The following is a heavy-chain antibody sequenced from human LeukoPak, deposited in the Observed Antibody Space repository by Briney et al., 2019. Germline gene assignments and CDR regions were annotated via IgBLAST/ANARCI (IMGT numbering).Heavy chain of an antibody. J-gene: IGHJ4*02. D-gene: IGHD6-13*01. CDR1: GFTFSSYS. CDR3: ARPTPGIAAY. Sequence: GGSLRLSCAASGFTFSSYSMNWVRQAPGKGLEWVSYISSSSTIYYADSVKGRFTISRDNAKNSLYLQMNSLRAEDTAVYYCARPTPGIAAYWGQGTLVTVSS. V-gene: IGHV3-48*01. CDR2: ISSSSTI.